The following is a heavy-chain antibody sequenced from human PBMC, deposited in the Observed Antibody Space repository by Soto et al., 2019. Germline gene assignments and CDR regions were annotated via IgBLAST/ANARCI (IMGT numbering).Heavy chain of an antibody. CDR1: GFTFSSYW. CDR2: INSDGSST. Sequence: GGSLRLSCAASGFTFSSYWMHWVRQAPGKGLVWVSRINSDGSSTSYADSVKGRFTISRGNAKNTLYLQMNSLRAEDTAVYYCARDKYYDSSGYISPFGMDVWGQGTTVTVSS. V-gene: IGHV3-74*01. CDR3: ARDKYYDSSGYISPFGMDV. D-gene: IGHD3-22*01. J-gene: IGHJ6*02.